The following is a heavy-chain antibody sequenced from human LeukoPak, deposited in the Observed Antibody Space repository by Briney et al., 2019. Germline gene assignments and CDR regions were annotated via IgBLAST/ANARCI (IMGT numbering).Heavy chain of an antibody. V-gene: IGHV1-8*03. D-gene: IGHD2-2*02. CDR3: ARVCSSSTSCYTSLRY. CDR2: MNPNSGNT. Sequence: GASVKVSCKASGYTFTSYDINWVRQATGQGLEWMGWMNPNSGNTGYAQKFQGRVTITRDTSISTAYMELSRLRSDDTAVYYCARVCSSSTSCYTSLRYWGQGTLVTVSS. J-gene: IGHJ4*02. CDR1: GYTFTSYD.